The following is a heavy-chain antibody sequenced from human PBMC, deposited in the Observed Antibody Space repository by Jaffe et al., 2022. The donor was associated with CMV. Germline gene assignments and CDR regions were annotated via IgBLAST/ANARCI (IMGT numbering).Heavy chain of an antibody. D-gene: IGHD1-26*01. CDR3: AKDYGGGGSYLDY. CDR1: GFTFSGYG. Sequence: QVQLVESGGGVVQPGRSLRLSCAASGFTFSGYGMHWVRQAPGKGLEWVALISYDGSNKYYADSVKGRFTISRDNSKNTLYLQMNSLRAEDTAVYYCAKDYGGGGSYLDYWGQGTLVTVSS. V-gene: IGHV3-30*18. J-gene: IGHJ4*02. CDR2: ISYDGSNK.